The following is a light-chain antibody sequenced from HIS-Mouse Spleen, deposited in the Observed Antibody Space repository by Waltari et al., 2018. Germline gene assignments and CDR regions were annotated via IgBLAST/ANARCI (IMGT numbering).Light chain of an antibody. V-gene: IGLV4-69*01. CDR1: SGHSSYA. CDR3: QTWGTGIVV. CDR2: LNSDGSH. J-gene: IGLJ2*01. Sequence: QLVLTQSPSASASLGASVKLTCTLSSGHSSYAIAWHQQQPEKGPRYLMKLNSDGSHGKGDGIPDRFSGSSSGAGRYLTISSLQSEDEADYYCQTWGTGIVVFGGGTKLTVL.